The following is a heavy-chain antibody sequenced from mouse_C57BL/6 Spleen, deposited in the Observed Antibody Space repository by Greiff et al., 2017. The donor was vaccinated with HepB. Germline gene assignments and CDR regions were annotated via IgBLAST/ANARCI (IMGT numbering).Heavy chain of an antibody. CDR2: ISSGSSTI. CDR1: GFTFSDYG. V-gene: IGHV5-17*01. CDR3: ARPLYYGSSFDY. J-gene: IGHJ2*01. Sequence: EVKVVESGGGLVKPGGSLKLSCAASGFTFSDYGMHWVRQAPEKGLEWVAYISSGSSTIYYADTVKGRFTISRDNAKNTLFLQMTSLRSEDTAMYYCARPLYYGSSFDYWGQGTTLTVSS. D-gene: IGHD1-1*01.